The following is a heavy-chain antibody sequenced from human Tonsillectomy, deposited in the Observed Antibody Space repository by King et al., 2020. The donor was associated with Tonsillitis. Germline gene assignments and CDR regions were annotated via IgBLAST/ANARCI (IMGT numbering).Heavy chain of an antibody. D-gene: IGHD3-16*02. J-gene: IGHJ4*02. CDR1: GFSLSNARMG. V-gene: IGHV2-26*01. Sequence: TLKESGPVLVKPTETLTLTCTVSGFSLSNARMGVSWIRQPPGKALEWLAHIFSNAEKSYSTSLKSRLTISKDTSKSQVVLTMTNMDPVDTATYYCARIGYDYVWGSYRYFDYWGQGTLVTVSS. CDR3: ARIGYDYVWGSYRYFDY. CDR2: IFSNAEK.